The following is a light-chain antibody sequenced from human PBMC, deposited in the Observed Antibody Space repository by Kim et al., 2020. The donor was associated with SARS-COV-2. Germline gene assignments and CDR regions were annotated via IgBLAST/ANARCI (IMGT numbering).Light chain of an antibody. J-gene: IGKJ1*01. Sequence: ATINCKSSQSVLYSSNNKNYLAWYQLRPGQPPKLLIYWASTRESGVPNRFSGSGSGTDFTLTISTLQAEDVAVYYCQQYYTPPWTFGQGTKVDIK. CDR3: QQYYTPPWT. V-gene: IGKV4-1*01. CDR2: WAS. CDR1: QSVLYSSNNKNY.